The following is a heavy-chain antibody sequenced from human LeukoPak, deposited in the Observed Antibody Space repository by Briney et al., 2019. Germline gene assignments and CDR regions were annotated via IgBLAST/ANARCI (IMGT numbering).Heavy chain of an antibody. CDR2: IFYDGST. D-gene: IGHD1-26*01. CDR1: GDSITSSSYY. V-gene: IGHV4-39*01. J-gene: IGHJ4*02. Sequence: SETLSLTCTVSGDSITSSSYYWGWIRQPPGKGLEWIASIFYDGSTYYNPSLQSRVTISVDTSKNQFSLRLTSVTAPDTAVYYCATPGGLLSPFWVQGTLVTVSS. CDR3: ATPGGLLSPF.